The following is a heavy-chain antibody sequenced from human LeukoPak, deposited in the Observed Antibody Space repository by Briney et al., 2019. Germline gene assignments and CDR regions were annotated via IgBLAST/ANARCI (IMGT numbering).Heavy chain of an antibody. D-gene: IGHD3-9*01. CDR2: FDPEDGET. CDR3: ATGITIFPTG. V-gene: IGHV1-24*01. Sequence: ASVKVSCKVSGYTLTELSMHWVRQAPGKGLEWMGGFDPEDGETIYAQKFQGRVTMTGDTSTDTAYMELSSLRSEDTAVYYCATGITIFPTGWGQGTLVTVSS. J-gene: IGHJ4*02. CDR1: GYTLTELS.